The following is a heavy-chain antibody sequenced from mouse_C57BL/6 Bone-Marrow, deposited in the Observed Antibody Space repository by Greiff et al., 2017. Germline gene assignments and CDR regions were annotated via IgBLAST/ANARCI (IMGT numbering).Heavy chain of an antibody. CDR2: INPSTGGT. CDR1: GYSFTGYS. Sequence: VQLLQSGPELVKPGASVKISCKASGYSFTGYSMTWVKQSPEKSLEWIGAINPSTGGTTYNQKFKAKVTLTVDKSSSTAYLQLKSLTSEDSAVSYCARRPYYCGTPVDYWGQGTTLTVSS. D-gene: IGHD1-1*01. CDR3: ARRPYYCGTPVDY. V-gene: IGHV1-42*01. J-gene: IGHJ2*01.